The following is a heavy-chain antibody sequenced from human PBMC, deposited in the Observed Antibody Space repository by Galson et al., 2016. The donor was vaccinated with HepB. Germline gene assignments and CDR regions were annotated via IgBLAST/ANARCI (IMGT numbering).Heavy chain of an antibody. D-gene: IGHD5-24*01. J-gene: IGHJ4*02. CDR2: FYYSGST. CDR3: ARNERRWLHSPYYFDS. V-gene: IGHV4-39*01. Sequence: SETLSLTCTVSGGSISSSSYYWDWIRQPPGKGLEWIGSFYYSGSTYYNPSLKSRVTISVDTSKNQFSLKLSSVTAADTAVYYCARNERRWLHSPYYFDSWGQGTLVTVSS. CDR1: GGSISSSSYY.